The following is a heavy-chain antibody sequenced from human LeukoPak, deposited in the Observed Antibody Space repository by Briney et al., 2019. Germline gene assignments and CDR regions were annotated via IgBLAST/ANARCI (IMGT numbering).Heavy chain of an antibody. D-gene: IGHD6-25*01. Sequence: GGSLRLSCAASGFTFSSYSMNWVRQAPGKGLVWVFSINSDGSSTNYADSVKGRFIISRDNAKNTLYLQMNSLRAEDTAVYYCARDVYAAGALDIWGQGTMVTVSA. CDR3: ARDVYAAGALDI. CDR2: INSDGSST. V-gene: IGHV3-74*01. J-gene: IGHJ3*02. CDR1: GFTFSSYS.